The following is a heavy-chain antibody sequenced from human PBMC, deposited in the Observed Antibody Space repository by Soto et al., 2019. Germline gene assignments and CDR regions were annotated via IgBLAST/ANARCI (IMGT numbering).Heavy chain of an antibody. V-gene: IGHV5-51*01. Sequence: GESLKISCKGSGYSFTSYWIGWVRQMPGKGLEWMGSIYPSDSYTSYSPSFQGHVTISADKSISTAYLQWSSLKASDTAMYYCARGTYSGSYGTYYWGQGTLVTVSS. J-gene: IGHJ4*02. CDR2: IYPSDSYT. CDR1: GYSFTSYW. CDR3: ARGTYSGSYGTYY. D-gene: IGHD1-26*01.